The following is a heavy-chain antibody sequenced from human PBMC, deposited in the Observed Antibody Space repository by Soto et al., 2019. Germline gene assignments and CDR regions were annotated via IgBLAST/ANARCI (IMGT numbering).Heavy chain of an antibody. CDR3: ARDPDDENWFGP. CDR1: GYTFTSYG. Sequence: QVQLVQSGAEVKKPGASVKVSCKASGYTFTSYGISWVRQAPGQGLEWMGWISAYNGNTNYAQKLQGRVTMTTDTSASTAHIELRSLGSADTAVYYCARDPDDENWFGPWGQGTLVTVSS. V-gene: IGHV1-18*01. D-gene: IGHD1-1*01. CDR2: ISAYNGNT. J-gene: IGHJ5*02.